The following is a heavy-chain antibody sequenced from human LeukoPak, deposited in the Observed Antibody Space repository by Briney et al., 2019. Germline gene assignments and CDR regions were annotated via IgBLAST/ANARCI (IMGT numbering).Heavy chain of an antibody. J-gene: IGHJ4*02. CDR3: AGNYYGSGSYYNRGQGQFDY. CDR2: ISAYNGNT. Sequence: ASVKVSCKASGYTFTSYGISWVRQAPGQGLEWMGWISAYNGNTNYAQKLQGRVTMTTDTSTSTAYMELRSLRPDDTAVYYCAGNYYGSGSYYNRGQGQFDYWGQGTLVTVSS. CDR1: GYTFTSYG. D-gene: IGHD3-10*01. V-gene: IGHV1-18*01.